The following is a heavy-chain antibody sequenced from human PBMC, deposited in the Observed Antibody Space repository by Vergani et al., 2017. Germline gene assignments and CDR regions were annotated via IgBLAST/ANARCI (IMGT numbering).Heavy chain of an antibody. J-gene: IGHJ4*02. D-gene: IGHD5-12*01. CDR3: TKGSRGYTGYFFDY. CDR1: GFTFGDHG. Sequence: VQMVESGGGVVQPGRSLRLSCAVSGFTFGDHGIHWVCRAPAKGLEWVALISYDGTNKYYTNSVRGRFTIYRDNSKNTLHLQMNSLSADDTAVYYCTKGSRGYTGYFFDYWGQGTLATVSS. CDR2: ISYDGTNK. V-gene: IGHV3-30-3*01.